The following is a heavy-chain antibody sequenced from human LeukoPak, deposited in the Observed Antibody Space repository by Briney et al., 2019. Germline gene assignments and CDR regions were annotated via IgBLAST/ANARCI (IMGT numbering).Heavy chain of an antibody. Sequence: GGSLRLSCTASGFSVSGNYMNWVRQAPGKGLEWVSVVYTDGNIFYADSVKGRFTISKDISKNTVDLLMNSVRDEDTALYYCAKGKFGDPLNYWGQGTLVTVSS. D-gene: IGHD3-10*01. CDR3: AKGKFGDPLNY. CDR1: GFSVSGNY. CDR2: VYTDGNI. V-gene: IGHV3-53*01. J-gene: IGHJ4*02.